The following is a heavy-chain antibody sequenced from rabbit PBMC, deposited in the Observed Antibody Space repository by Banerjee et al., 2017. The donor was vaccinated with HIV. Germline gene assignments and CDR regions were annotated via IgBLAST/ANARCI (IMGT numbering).Heavy chain of an antibody. V-gene: IGHV1S40*01. CDR2: IYVGSSGRT. D-gene: IGHD1-1*01. J-gene: IGHJ4*01. Sequence: QSLEESGGDLVKPGASLTLTCTASGFTLSSYWIYWVRQAPGKGLEWIACIYVGSSGRTYYASWAKGRFTISKTSSTTVTLQMTSLTVADTATYFCARDLTGVIGWNFNLWGPGTLVTV. CDR1: GFTLSSYW. CDR3: ARDLTGVIGWNFNL.